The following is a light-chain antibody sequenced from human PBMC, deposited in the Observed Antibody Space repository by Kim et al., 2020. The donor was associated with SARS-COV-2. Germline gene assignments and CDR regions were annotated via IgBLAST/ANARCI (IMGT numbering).Light chain of an antibody. Sequence: SSELTQDPAVSVALGQTVRITCQGDSLRSYYASWYQQKPGQAPVLVIYGKNNRPSGIPDRFSGSSSGNTPSLTITGAQAEDEADYYCNSRDSSGNQVFGG. CDR3: NSRDSSGNQV. J-gene: IGLJ2*01. CDR2: GKN. CDR1: SLRSYY. V-gene: IGLV3-19*01.